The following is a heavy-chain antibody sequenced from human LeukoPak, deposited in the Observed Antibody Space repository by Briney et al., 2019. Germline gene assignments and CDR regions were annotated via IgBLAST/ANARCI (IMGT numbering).Heavy chain of an antibody. CDR3: ARGPIAVAGTPSIYQH. V-gene: IGHV3-33*01. J-gene: IGHJ1*01. D-gene: IGHD6-19*01. CDR1: GFTFSNYG. CDR2: IWSDGSIK. Sequence: GGSLRLSCAASGFTFSNYGMHWVRQAPGKGLEWVAVIWSDGSIKYYAGSVKGRFTISRDNSRNTLYLQMNSLRAEDTAVYYCARGPIAVAGTPSIYQHWGQGTLVTVSS.